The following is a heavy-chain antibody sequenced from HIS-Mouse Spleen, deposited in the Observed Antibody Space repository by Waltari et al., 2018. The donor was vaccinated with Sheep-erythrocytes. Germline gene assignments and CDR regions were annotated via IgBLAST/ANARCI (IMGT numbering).Heavy chain of an antibody. J-gene: IGHJ3*02. D-gene: IGHD3-3*01. CDR2: IKSKTDGGTT. V-gene: IGHV3-15*01. CDR1: GFTFSHAW. CDR3: TTVFRVADAFDI. Sequence: EVQLVESGGGLVKPGGSLSLSCSASGFTFSHAWLTWVRRAPGKGLEWVGRIKSKTDGGTTDYAAPVKGRFTISRDDSKNTLYLQMNSLKTEDTAVYYCTTVFRVADAFDIWGQGTMVTVSS.